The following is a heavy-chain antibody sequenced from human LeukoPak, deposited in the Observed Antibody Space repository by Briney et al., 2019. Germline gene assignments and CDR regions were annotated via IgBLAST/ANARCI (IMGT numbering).Heavy chain of an antibody. J-gene: IGHJ3*02. CDR2: IYPGDSDT. V-gene: IGHV5-51*01. Sequence: GESLKISCKGSGYSFSTYWIAWVRQMPGKGLEWMGIIYPGDSDTRYSPSFQGQVTISADKSISTAYLQWSSLKASDTAMYYCARRIDPNPNERNDAFDIWGQGTMVTVSS. CDR3: ARRIDPNPNERNDAFDI. CDR1: GYSFSTYW. D-gene: IGHD1-1*01.